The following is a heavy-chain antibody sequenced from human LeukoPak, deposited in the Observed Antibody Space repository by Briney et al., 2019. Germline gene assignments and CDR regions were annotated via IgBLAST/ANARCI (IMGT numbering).Heavy chain of an antibody. CDR2: INHSGST. CDR1: GGSISSYY. CDR3: ARGGRVLEYSSSYREEFDY. V-gene: IGHV4-34*01. Sequence: PSETLSLTCTVSGGSISSYYWSWIRQPPGKGREWIGEINHSGSTNYNPSLKSRVTISVDTSKNQFSLKLSSVTAADTAVYYCARGGRVLEYSSSYREEFDYWGQGTLVTVSS. D-gene: IGHD6-6*01. J-gene: IGHJ4*02.